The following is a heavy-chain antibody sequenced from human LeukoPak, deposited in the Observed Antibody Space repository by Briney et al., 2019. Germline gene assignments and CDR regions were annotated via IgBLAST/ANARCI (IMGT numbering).Heavy chain of an antibody. CDR3: ARVFSVAGTFDY. D-gene: IGHD6-19*01. Sequence: PGGSLRLSCAASGFTFSSYAMNWVRQAPGKGLEWVAIISYDGSNKYYADSVKGRFTISRDKSKNTLYLQMSSLRAEDTAVYYCARVFSVAGTFDYWGQGTLVTVSS. CDR2: ISYDGSNK. J-gene: IGHJ4*02. CDR1: GFTFSSYA. V-gene: IGHV3-30*04.